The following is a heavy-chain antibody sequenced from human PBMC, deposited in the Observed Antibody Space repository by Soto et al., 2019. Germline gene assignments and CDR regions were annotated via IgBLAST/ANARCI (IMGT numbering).Heavy chain of an antibody. D-gene: IGHD2-2*01. CDR1: GYTFTSYG. CDR2: ISAYNGNT. V-gene: IGHV1-18*01. J-gene: IGHJ6*02. Sequence: ASVKVSCKASGYTFTSYGISWVRQAPGQGLEWMGWISAYNGNTNYAQKLQGRVTMTTDTSTSTAYMELRSLRSDDTAVYYCARDRHRAAMGFYYYYGMDVWGQGTTVTSP. CDR3: ARDRHRAAMGFYYYYGMDV.